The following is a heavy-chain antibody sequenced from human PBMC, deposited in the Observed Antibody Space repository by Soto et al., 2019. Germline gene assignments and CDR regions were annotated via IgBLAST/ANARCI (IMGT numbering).Heavy chain of an antibody. J-gene: IGHJ3*02. CDR3: LFDIGRNVAFAI. V-gene: IGHV1-8*01. Sequence: QVQLVQSGAEVKKPGASVKVSCKASGYTFTSYDINWVRQATGQGLEWMGWMNPNSGNTGYAQKFQGRVTMTRNTSTRTAYTAQSSLRSEDAAVYYRLFDIGRNVAFAIWGQGTMVTVSS. CDR2: MNPNSGNT. CDR1: GYTFTSYD.